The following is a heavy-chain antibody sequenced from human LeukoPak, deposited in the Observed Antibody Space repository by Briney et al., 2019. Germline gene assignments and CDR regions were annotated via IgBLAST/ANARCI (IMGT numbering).Heavy chain of an antibody. CDR1: GYSFTSYW. J-gene: IGHJ6*02. Sequence: GESLKISCKGSGYSFTSYWIGWVRQMPGKGLEWMGIIYPGDSDTRYSPSFQGQVTISADKSISTAYLQRSSLKASDTAMYYCARGYCSGGSCYYYGMDVWGQGTTVTVSS. CDR2: IYPGDSDT. CDR3: ARGYCSGGSCYYYGMDV. V-gene: IGHV5-51*01. D-gene: IGHD2-15*01.